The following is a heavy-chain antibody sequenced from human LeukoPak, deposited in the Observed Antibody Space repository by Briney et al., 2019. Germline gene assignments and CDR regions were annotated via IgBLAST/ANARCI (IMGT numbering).Heavy chain of an antibody. D-gene: IGHD1-26*01. V-gene: IGHV3-48*01. Sequence: PGGSLRLSCAASGFTFSDYSMNWVRQAPGKGLEWVSYISSSISTIYYADSEKGRFTISRDHAKNSLYLQMVSLRAEDTAVYDCATRVGALDYWGQGTLVTVSS. CDR1: GFTFSDYS. CDR3: ATRVGALDY. CDR2: ISSSISTI. J-gene: IGHJ4*02.